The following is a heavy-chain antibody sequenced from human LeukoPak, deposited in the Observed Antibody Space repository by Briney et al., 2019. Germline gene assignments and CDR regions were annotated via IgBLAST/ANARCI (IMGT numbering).Heavy chain of an antibody. V-gene: IGHV4-34*01. J-gene: IGHJ4*02. CDR1: GGSFSGYY. CDR2: INHSGST. Sequence: PSETLSLTCAVYGGSFSGYYRSWIRQPPGKGLEWIGEINHSGSTNYNPSLKNRVTISVDTSKNQFSLKLSSVPAADTAVYYCARGPQGTWIQLWKIDYWGQGTLVTVSS. D-gene: IGHD5-18*01. CDR3: ARGPQGTWIQLWKIDY.